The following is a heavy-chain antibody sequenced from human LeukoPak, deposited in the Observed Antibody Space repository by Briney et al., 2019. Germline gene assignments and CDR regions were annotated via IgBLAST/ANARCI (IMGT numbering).Heavy chain of an antibody. V-gene: IGHV3-48*02. D-gene: IGHD2-15*01. CDR3: AKGITTSCYSALDH. CDR1: GFTFSSYG. Sequence: GGFLRLSCASSGFTFSSYGMSWVREAPGKGLEWLSHITSGGSIYYADAVKGRFTISRDNAKSSLYLQMSSLRDEDTAVYYCAKGITTSCYSALDHWGQGTLVTASS. CDR2: ITSGGSI. J-gene: IGHJ5*02.